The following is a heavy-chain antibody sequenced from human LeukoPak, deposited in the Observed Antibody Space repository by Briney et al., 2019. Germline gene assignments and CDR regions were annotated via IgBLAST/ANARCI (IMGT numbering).Heavy chain of an antibody. J-gene: IGHJ5*02. CDR1: GGSISSYY. V-gene: IGHV4-59*12. D-gene: IGHD6-13*01. CDR2: IYYSGST. Sequence: SETLSLTCTVSGGSISSYYWSWIRQPPGKGLEWIGYIYYSGSTNYNPSLKSRVTISVDTSKNQFSLKLSSVTAADTAVYYCARGRSDQSTAAAGGRFDPWGQGTLVTVSS. CDR3: ARGRSDQSTAAAGGRFDP.